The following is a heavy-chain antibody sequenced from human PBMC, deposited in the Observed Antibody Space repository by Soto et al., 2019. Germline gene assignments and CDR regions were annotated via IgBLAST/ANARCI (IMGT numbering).Heavy chain of an antibody. CDR1: CYTFTSYG. V-gene: IGHV1-18*01. CDR2: ISAYNGNT. CDR3: ARDDRVNNWFDP. Sequence: ASVKVSCKASCYTFTSYGISWVRQAPGQGLEWMGWISAYNGNTNYAQKLQGRVTMTTDTSTSTAYMELRSLRSDDTAVYYCARDDRVNNWFDPWGQGTLVTVSS. J-gene: IGHJ5*02. D-gene: IGHD3-10*01.